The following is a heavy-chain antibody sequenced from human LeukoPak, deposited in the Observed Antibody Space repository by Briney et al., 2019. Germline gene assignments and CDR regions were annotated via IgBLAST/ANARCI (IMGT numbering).Heavy chain of an antibody. CDR1: GGTFSSYA. D-gene: IGHD4-23*01. CDR2: IIPIFGTA. V-gene: IGHV1-69*13. CDR3: AGGGNPYHDAFDI. J-gene: IGHJ3*02. Sequence: SVKVSCKASGGTFSSYAISWVRQAPGQGLEWMGGIIPIFGTANYAQKFQGRVTITADESTSTAYMELSSLRSEDTAVYYCAGGGNPYHDAFDIWGQGTMVTVSS.